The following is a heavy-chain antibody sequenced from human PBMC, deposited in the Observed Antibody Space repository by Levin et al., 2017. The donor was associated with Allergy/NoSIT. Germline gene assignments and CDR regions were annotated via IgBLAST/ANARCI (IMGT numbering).Heavy chain of an antibody. CDR2: IYYSGST. CDR1: GGSISSSSYY. Sequence: SETLSLTCTVSGGSISSSSYYWGWIRQPPGKGLEWIGSIYYSGSTYYNPSLKSRVTISVDTSKNQFSLKLSSVTAADTAVYYCARGPYYDFWSGYYMNAFDNWGQGTMVTVSS. J-gene: IGHJ3*02. V-gene: IGHV4-39*07. CDR3: ARGPYYDFWSGYYMNAFDN. D-gene: IGHD3-3*01.